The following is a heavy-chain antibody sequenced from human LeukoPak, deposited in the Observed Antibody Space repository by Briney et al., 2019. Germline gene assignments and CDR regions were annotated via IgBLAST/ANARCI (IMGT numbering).Heavy chain of an antibody. J-gene: IGHJ4*02. CDR1: GGSISSHY. Sequence: SETLSLTCTVSGGSISSHYWSWIRQPPGKGLEWIGYTYYSGSTNYNPSLKSRVTISVDTSKNQFSLKLSSVTAADTAVYYCARAPSLTYSSSSLGYFDYWGQGTLVTVSS. CDR3: ARAPSLTYSSSSLGYFDY. D-gene: IGHD6-6*01. CDR2: TYYSGST. V-gene: IGHV4-59*11.